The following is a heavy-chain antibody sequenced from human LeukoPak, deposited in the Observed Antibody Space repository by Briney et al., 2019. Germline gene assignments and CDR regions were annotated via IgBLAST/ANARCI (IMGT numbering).Heavy chain of an antibody. J-gene: IGHJ5*02. CDR3: ASGSWSRRFAP. CDR1: DESLNGYY. V-gene: IGHV4-34*01. Sequence: SETLSLTCAVYDESLNGYYWSWIRQPPGKGLEWIGEMNDSGRTTYNPSLESRATISAERSKNQFSLRLTSVTAADTAVYYCASGSWSRRFAPWGQGTLVTVSS. CDR2: MNDSGRT. D-gene: IGHD1-14*01.